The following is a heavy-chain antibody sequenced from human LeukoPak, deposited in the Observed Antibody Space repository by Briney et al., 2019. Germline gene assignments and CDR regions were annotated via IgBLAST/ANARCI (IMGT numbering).Heavy chain of an antibody. Sequence: QTGGSLRLSCAASGFTFSSYSMNWVRQAPGKGLECVSYISSSSSTIYYADSVKGRFTISRDNAKNSLYLQMNSLRAEDTAVYYCARDHHAFAVVTLDAFDIWGQGTMVTVSS. D-gene: IGHD4-23*01. J-gene: IGHJ3*02. V-gene: IGHV3-48*01. CDR3: ARDHHAFAVVTLDAFDI. CDR1: GFTFSSYS. CDR2: ISSSSSTI.